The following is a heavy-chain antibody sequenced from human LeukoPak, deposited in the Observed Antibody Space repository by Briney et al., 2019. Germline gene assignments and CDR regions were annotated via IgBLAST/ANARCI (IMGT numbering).Heavy chain of an antibody. CDR1: GFTFSTYW. Sequence: PGGSLRLSCAASGFTFSTYWMSWVRRAPGKGLEWVANIREDGGEKNYVDSVKGRFTISRDNAKNSLYLQMNSLRAEDTALYYCARDNPFGGYWGQGTLVTVSS. V-gene: IGHV3-7*03. CDR3: ARDNPFGGY. CDR2: IREDGGEK. J-gene: IGHJ4*02. D-gene: IGHD3-16*01.